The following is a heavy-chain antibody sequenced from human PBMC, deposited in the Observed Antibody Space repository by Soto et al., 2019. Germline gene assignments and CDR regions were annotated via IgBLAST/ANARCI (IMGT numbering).Heavy chain of an antibody. CDR1: RITLGSHT. V-gene: IGHV3-48*01. Sequence: EVQLVQSGGGLVQPGGSLGPSCVAPRITLGSHTLDWVRQAPGEGLEWISDISSSGVTIHYADSVKGRFTISRDNVKNSLYLQLNTLRAEDTAVYYCARESRPGSGTFDIWGQGSLVTVAS. D-gene: IGHD1-26*01. CDR2: ISSSGVTI. J-gene: IGHJ3*02. CDR3: ARESRPGSGTFDI.